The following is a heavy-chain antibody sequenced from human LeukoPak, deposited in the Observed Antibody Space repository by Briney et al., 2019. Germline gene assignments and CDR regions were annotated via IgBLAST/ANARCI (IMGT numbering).Heavy chain of an antibody. D-gene: IGHD5-12*01. Sequence: GSLRLSCAASGFSFSTYGMHWVRQAPGKGLEWVALIWNAGTNTYYADSVKGRFTISRDNAKNSLYLQMNSLRAEDTAVYYCARAYTMDIVATSLGYWGQGTLVTVSS. J-gene: IGHJ4*02. CDR1: GFSFSTYG. V-gene: IGHV3-33*01. CDR3: ARAYTMDIVATSLGY. CDR2: IWNAGTNT.